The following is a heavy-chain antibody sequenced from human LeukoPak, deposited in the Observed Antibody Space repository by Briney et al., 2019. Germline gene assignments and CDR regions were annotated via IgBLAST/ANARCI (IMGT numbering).Heavy chain of an antibody. CDR3: AKGGDGYNYYFDY. V-gene: IGHV3-23*01. J-gene: IGHJ4*02. CDR2: ISGSGGSI. Sequence: GGSLRLSCTASGFTFSDYAMSWIRQAPGKGLEWVSGISGSGGSIRYADSVKGRFIISRDDSKNTLYLQMNSLRAEDTAVYYCAKGGDGYNYYFDYWGQETLVTVSS. D-gene: IGHD5-12*01. CDR1: GFTFSDYA.